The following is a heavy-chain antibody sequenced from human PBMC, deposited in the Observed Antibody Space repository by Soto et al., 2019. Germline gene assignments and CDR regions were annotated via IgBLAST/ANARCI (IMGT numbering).Heavy chain of an antibody. Sequence: SVKVSCKASGGTFSSYAISWVRQAPGQGLEWMGGIIPIFGTANYAQKFQGRVTITADKSTSTAYMELSSLRSEDTAVYYCARGLLRYYDFWSGYPSYFNYWGQGTLVTVSS. V-gene: IGHV1-69*06. CDR2: IIPIFGTA. D-gene: IGHD3-3*01. J-gene: IGHJ4*02. CDR3: ARGLLRYYDFWSGYPSYFNY. CDR1: GGTFSSYA.